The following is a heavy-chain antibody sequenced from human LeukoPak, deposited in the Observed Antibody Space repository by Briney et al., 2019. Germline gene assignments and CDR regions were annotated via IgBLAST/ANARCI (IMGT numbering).Heavy chain of an antibody. J-gene: IGHJ4*02. CDR1: GDSVSSSSQA. CDR3: AREGSEGYLFDY. Sequence: SQTRSLTCAISGDSVSSSSQAWSWSSQSPSRGLELLGRTYYRSKWYNDSAVSVKSRITISPDTSKNQFSLQLNSMTPEDTAVYYCAREGSEGYLFDYWGQGTLVTVSS. CDR2: TYYRSKWYN. D-gene: IGHD5-18*01. V-gene: IGHV6-1*01.